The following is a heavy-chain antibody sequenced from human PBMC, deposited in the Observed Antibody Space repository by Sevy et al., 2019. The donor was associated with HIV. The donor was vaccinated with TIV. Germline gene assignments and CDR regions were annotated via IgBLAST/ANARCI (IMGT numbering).Heavy chain of an antibody. V-gene: IGHV3-30*18. CDR3: ANAYSGSYSHSYLYALDV. CDR2: ISHDGINE. Sequence: GGSLRLSCTGSGFSFSYHGIHWVRQAPGKGLDWVALISHDGINEYYADSVKGRFTISRDNSRNTVYLEMNSLRNEDTAIYFCANAYSGSYSHSYLYALDVWGQGTTVTVSS. J-gene: IGHJ6*02. D-gene: IGHD1-26*01. CDR1: GFSFSYHG.